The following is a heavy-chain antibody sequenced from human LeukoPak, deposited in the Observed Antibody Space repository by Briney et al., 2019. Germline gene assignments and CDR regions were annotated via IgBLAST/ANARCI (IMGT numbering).Heavy chain of an antibody. V-gene: IGHV3-23*01. J-gene: IGHJ4*02. Sequence: PGGSLRLSCAASGFTFSNRAMTWDRQAPGKGLEWVSTINVSGGSTFYADSVKGRFTISRDNSKNTLSLQMNSLRAEDTAIYYCAKGETKDYLNYFDYLNYFDHWGQGALVTVSS. CDR2: INVSGGST. CDR1: GFTFSNRA. CDR3: AKGETKDYLNYFDYLNYFDH. D-gene: IGHD2/OR15-2a*01.